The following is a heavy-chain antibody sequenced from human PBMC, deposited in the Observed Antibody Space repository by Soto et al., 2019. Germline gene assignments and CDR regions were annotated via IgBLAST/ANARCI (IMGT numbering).Heavy chain of an antibody. Sequence: EVQLVESGGGLVQPGGSLRLSCVASGFTFSSSWMSWVRQAPGKGLEWVANIKQDGSDKYYVDSVEGRFTISRDNAKNSLYLQMNSMRAEDTAVYYCARTSSLEAAVWGQWTMVIVSS. D-gene: IGHD6-13*01. J-gene: IGHJ3*01. V-gene: IGHV3-7*01. CDR2: IKQDGSDK. CDR1: GFTFSSSW. CDR3: ARTSSLEAAV.